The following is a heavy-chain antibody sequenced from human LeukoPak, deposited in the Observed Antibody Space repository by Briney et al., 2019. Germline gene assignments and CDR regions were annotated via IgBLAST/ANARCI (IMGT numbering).Heavy chain of an antibody. J-gene: IGHJ4*02. D-gene: IGHD1-26*01. CDR1: GFTFSSNY. Sequence: GGSLRLSCAASGFTFSSNYMSWVRQAPGKGLEWVSVIYSGGSTYYADSVKDRFTISRDNSKNTLYLQMNSLRVDDTAVYYCARDRGGNYGATYFFDHWGQGTLVAVSS. CDR3: ARDRGGNYGATYFFDH. CDR2: IYSGGST. V-gene: IGHV3-66*01.